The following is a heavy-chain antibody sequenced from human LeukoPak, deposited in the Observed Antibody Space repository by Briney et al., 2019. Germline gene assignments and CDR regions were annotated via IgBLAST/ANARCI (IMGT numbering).Heavy chain of an antibody. CDR3: AKEPYSGSYKGAFDI. CDR2: IRYDGSNK. D-gene: IGHD1-26*01. J-gene: IGHJ3*02. CDR1: GFTFSSYG. Sequence: GGSLRLSRAASGFTFSSYGMHWVRQAPGKGLEWVSFIRYDGSNKYYADSVKGRFTISRDNSKNTLYLQMNSLRAEDTAVYYCAKEPYSGSYKGAFDIWGQGTMVTVSS. V-gene: IGHV3-30*02.